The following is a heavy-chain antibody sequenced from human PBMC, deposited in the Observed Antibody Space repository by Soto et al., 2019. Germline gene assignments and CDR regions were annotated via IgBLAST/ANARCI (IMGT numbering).Heavy chain of an antibody. CDR2: IYYSGST. CDR3: ASQTAIDYYYGMDV. Sequence: PSETLSLTCTVSGGSISSSSYYWGWIRQPPGKGLEWIGSIYYSGSTYYNPSLKSRVTISVDTSKNQFSLKLSSVTAADTAVYYCASQTAIDYYYGMDVWGQGTTVTVSS. V-gene: IGHV4-39*01. CDR1: GGSISSSSYY. J-gene: IGHJ6*02. D-gene: IGHD5-18*01.